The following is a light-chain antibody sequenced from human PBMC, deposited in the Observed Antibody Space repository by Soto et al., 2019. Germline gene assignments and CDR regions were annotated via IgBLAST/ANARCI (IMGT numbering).Light chain of an antibody. J-gene: IGKJ5*01. Sequence: EIVLTPSPATLSLSPVEGATLSCRASQSVSSYLAWYHQKPGQAPRLLMSGASNRASGVPVRFSGSGSGTDFTLTITRLEPEDFALYYCQQYGGSPITFGLGTRLEI. V-gene: IGKV3-20*01. CDR3: QQYGGSPIT. CDR1: QSVSSY. CDR2: GAS.